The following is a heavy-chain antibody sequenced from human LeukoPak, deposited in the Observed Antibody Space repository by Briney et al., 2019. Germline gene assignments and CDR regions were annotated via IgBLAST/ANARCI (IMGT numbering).Heavy chain of an antibody. D-gene: IGHD6-13*01. V-gene: IGHV3-30*04. CDR3: ARGRTSSWYFDY. CDR2: ISYDGSNE. J-gene: IGHJ4*02. CDR1: GFTFNKYA. Sequence: GGSLRLSCAASGFTFNKYAMHWVRQAPGKGPEWVALISYDGSNEYYADSVRGRFTISRDNSKNTLNLQMNSLRDEDTAVYYCARGRTSSWYFDYWGQGTLVTVSS.